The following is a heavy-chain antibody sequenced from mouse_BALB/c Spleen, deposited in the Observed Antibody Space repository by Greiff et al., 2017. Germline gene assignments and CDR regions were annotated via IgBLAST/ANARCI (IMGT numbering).Heavy chain of an antibody. D-gene: IGHD2-10*02. CDR3: ARRKYGNYEVFAY. Sequence: EVHLVESGGGLVQPGGSRKLSCAASGFTFSSFGMHWVRQAPEKGLEWVAYISSGSSTIYYADTVKGRFTISRDNPKNTLFLQMTSLRSEDTAMYYCARRKYGNYEVFAYWGQGTLVTVSA. V-gene: IGHV5-17*02. J-gene: IGHJ3*01. CDR2: ISSGSSTI. CDR1: GFTFSSFG.